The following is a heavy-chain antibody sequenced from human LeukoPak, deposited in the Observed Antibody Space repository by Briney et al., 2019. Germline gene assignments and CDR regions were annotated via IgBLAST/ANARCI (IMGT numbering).Heavy chain of an antibody. V-gene: IGHV3-21*01. Sequence: PGGSLRLSCAASGFTFSSYAMSWVRQAPGKGLEWVSSISSSSSYIYYADSVKGRFTISRDNAKNSLYLQMNSLRAEDTAVYYCARGSNSDTMIVVPIDAFDIWGQGTMVTVSS. D-gene: IGHD3-22*01. J-gene: IGHJ3*02. CDR3: ARGSNSDTMIVVPIDAFDI. CDR2: ISSSSSYI. CDR1: GFTFSSYA.